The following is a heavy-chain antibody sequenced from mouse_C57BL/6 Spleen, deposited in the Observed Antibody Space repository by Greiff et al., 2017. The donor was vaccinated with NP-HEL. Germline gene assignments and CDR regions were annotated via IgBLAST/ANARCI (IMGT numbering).Heavy chain of an antibody. J-gene: IGHJ4*01. CDR1: GYTFTSYW. D-gene: IGHD2-3*01. V-gene: IGHV1-69*01. Sequence: QVQLQQPGAELVMPGASVKLSCKASGYTFTSYWMHWVKQRPGQGLEWIGEIDPSDGYTNYNQKFKGKSTLIVDESSSTDYMLLRSLTSEDSAVYYSARKGVYDGYPYAMDYWGQGTSVTVSS. CDR2: IDPSDGYT. CDR3: ARKGVYDGYPYAMDY.